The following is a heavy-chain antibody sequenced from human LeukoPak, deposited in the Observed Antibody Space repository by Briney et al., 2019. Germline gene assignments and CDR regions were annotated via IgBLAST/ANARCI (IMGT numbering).Heavy chain of an antibody. CDR2: IRYDGSNK. D-gene: IGHD6-13*01. CDR1: GFTFSSYG. J-gene: IGHJ4*02. V-gene: IGHV3-30*02. Sequence: GGSLRLSCAASGFTFSSYGMHWVRQAPGKGLEWVAFIRYDGSNKYYADSVKGRFTISRDNSKNTLYLQMNSLRAEDTTVYYCAKDEGYSSSWYGPVDYWGQGTLVTVSS. CDR3: AKDEGYSSSWYGPVDY.